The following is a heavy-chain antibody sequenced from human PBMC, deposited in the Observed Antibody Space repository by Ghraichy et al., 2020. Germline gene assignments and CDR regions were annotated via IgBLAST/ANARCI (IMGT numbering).Heavy chain of an antibody. J-gene: IGHJ4*02. V-gene: IGHV1-3*04. CDR3: ARDSGTYYGFSDY. Sequence: ASVKVSCKTSGYTLTSYSMHWVRQAPGQRLEWMGWINTANGDTKYSQKFQGRVTITRDTSATTAYMELSSLRSEDTAVYYCARDSGTYYGFSDYWGQGTLVTVSS. CDR1: GYTLTSYS. CDR2: INTANGDT. D-gene: IGHD1-26*01.